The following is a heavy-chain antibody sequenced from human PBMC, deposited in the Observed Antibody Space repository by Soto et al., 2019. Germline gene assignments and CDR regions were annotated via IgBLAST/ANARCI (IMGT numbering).Heavy chain of an antibody. J-gene: IGHJ5*02. CDR2: ISSSSSYI. D-gene: IGHD3-16*02. CDR1: GFTFSSYS. Sequence: PGGSLRLSCAASGFTFSSYSMNWVRQAPGKGLEWVSSISSSSSYIYYADSVKGRFTISRDSAKNSLYLQMNSLRAEDTAVYYCARASSIQNNWFDTWGQXXXVTX. CDR3: ARASSIQNNWFDT. V-gene: IGHV3-21*01.